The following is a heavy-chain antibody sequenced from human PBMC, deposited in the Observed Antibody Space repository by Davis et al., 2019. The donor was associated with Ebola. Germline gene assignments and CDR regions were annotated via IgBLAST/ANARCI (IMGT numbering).Heavy chain of an antibody. V-gene: IGHV3-30-3*01. D-gene: IGHD6-13*01. J-gene: IGHJ4*02. Sequence: PGGSLRLSCAASGFTFSSYAMHWVRQAPGKGLEWVAFISYDGCYHYYADSVKGRFTISRDNSKNTLYMQMNSLTVEDTAVYYCAREGTGAGTQSDIDYWGQGTLVTVSS. CDR1: GFTFSSYA. CDR3: AREGTGAGTQSDIDY. CDR2: ISYDGCYH.